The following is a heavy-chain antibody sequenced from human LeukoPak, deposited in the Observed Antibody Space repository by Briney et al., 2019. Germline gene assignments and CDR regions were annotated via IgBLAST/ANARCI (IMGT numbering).Heavy chain of an antibody. Sequence: PGGSLRLSCAASGFTFSSYWMHWVRQAPGKGLVWVSNINSDGTTTTYADSVKGRFTISRDNTKNTLYLQMNSLRAEDTAIYYCARDEGVPTNWRFDYWGQGTLVTVSS. CDR3: ARDEGVPTNWRFDY. V-gene: IGHV3-74*01. CDR1: GFTFSSYW. CDR2: INSDGTTT. D-gene: IGHD3-10*01. J-gene: IGHJ4*02.